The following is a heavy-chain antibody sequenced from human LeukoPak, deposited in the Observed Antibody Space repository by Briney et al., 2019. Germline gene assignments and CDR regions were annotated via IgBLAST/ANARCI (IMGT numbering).Heavy chain of an antibody. Sequence: PSETLSLTCAVSGYSISSGYQWGWIRQPPGKGVEWIGSIYHSGSTYYNPSLKSRVTISVDTSKNQFSLKLNSVAAADTAVYYCAREQRRTTVTAYNWFDPWSQRTPVTVSS. J-gene: IGHJ5*02. D-gene: IGHD4-17*01. CDR1: GYSISSGYQ. V-gene: IGHV4-38-2*02. CDR3: AREQRRTTVTAYNWFDP. CDR2: IYHSGST.